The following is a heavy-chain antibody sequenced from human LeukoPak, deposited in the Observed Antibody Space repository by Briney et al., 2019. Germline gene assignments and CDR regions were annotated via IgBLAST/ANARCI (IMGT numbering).Heavy chain of an antibody. V-gene: IGHV1-8*01. CDR1: GYTFTSYD. J-gene: IGHJ6*02. CDR3: AGGSTVRYYYYGMDV. CDR2: MNPNSGNT. Sequence: ASVKVSCKASGYTFTSYDINWVRQATGQGLEWMGWMNPNSGNTGYAQKFQGRVTMTRNTSISTAYIELSSLRSEDTAVYYCAGGSTVRYYYYGMDVWGQGTTVTVSS. D-gene: IGHD4-17*01.